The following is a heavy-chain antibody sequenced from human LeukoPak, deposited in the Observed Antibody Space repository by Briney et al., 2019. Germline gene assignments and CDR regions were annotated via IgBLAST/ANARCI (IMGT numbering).Heavy chain of an antibody. Sequence: PGGSLRLSCAASGFTFSNYAMSWVRQAPGKGLEWVSAISGSGGSTYYADSVKGRFTISRDNSKNTQYLQMNSLRAEDTAVYYCAKKGGYCSSPSCYYYYMDVWGKGTTVTVSS. CDR1: GFTFSNYA. J-gene: IGHJ6*03. D-gene: IGHD2-2*01. CDR2: ISGSGGST. CDR3: AKKGGYCSSPSCYYYYMDV. V-gene: IGHV3-23*01.